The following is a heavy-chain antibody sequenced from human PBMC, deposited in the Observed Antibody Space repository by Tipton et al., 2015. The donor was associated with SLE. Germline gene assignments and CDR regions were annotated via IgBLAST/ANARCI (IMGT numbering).Heavy chain of an antibody. V-gene: IGHV4-39*07. CDR2: VCYSGST. CDR3: ARRGGSGLGH. J-gene: IGHJ4*02. CDR1: GGSISSSSYY. Sequence: LRLSCTVSGGSISSSSYYWGWIRQPPGTGLEWIGSVCYSGSTYYSPSLKSRVTISVDTSKNQFSLKLSSVTAADTSVYYCARRGGSGLGHWGQGTLVTVSS. D-gene: IGHD3-16*01.